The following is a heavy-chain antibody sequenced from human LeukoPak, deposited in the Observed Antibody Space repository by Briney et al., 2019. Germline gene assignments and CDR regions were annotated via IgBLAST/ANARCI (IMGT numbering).Heavy chain of an antibody. J-gene: IGHJ4*02. CDR2: IAGSDGFT. CDR3: VRSLDY. CDR1: GFPFSSYA. V-gene: IGHV3-23*01. Sequence: GGSLRLSCAASGFPFSSYAMNWVRQAPGKGLEWVSVIAGSDGFTQYADSVKGRFTISRDNSKNTVYLQMNRLRVEDTALCYCVRSLDYWGQGTLVTVSS.